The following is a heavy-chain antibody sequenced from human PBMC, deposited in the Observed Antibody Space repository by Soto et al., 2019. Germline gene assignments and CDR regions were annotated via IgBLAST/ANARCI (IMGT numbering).Heavy chain of an antibody. CDR3: AREGVAPYYYYGMDV. CDR1: GYTFTRSG. V-gene: IGHV1-18*01. Sequence: QVQLVQAGAEVKKPGASVEVSCKASGYTFTRSGISWVRQAPGQGLEWMGWISTYNGDTNYAQTFQGRVTMTTDTSTSTVHMEVRSLRSDDTAVYYCAREGVAPYYYYGMDVWGQGTPVTVSS. D-gene: IGHD5-12*01. CDR2: ISTYNGDT. J-gene: IGHJ6*02.